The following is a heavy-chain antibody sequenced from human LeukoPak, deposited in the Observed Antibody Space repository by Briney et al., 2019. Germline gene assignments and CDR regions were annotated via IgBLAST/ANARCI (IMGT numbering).Heavy chain of an antibody. CDR1: GGSISSSSYY. D-gene: IGHD2-15*01. CDR2: IYYSGST. CDR3: ASRLGYCSGGSCYSKRGYYYYMDV. J-gene: IGHJ6*03. Sequence: SETLSLTCTVSGGSISSSSYYWGWIRQPPGKGLEWIGSIYYSGSTYYNPCLKSRVTISVDTSKNLLSLKLSSVTAADTAVYYCASRLGYCSGGSCYSKRGYYYYMDVWGKGTTVTVSS. V-gene: IGHV4-39*01.